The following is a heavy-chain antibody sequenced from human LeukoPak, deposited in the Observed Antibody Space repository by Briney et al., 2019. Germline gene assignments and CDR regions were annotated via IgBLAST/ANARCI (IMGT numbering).Heavy chain of an antibody. D-gene: IGHD5-18*01. CDR3: AKDPPLPGYSYGADAFDI. J-gene: IGHJ3*02. CDR2: IFSGGST. Sequence: LGGSLRLSCAASGLTVSSNYMSWVGQAPGRGLGWVSVIFSGGSTYYADSVRGRFTISRDNSKNTLYLQMNSLRAEDTAVYYCAKDPPLPGYSYGADAFDIWGQGTMVTVSS. V-gene: IGHV3-53*01. CDR1: GLTVSSNY.